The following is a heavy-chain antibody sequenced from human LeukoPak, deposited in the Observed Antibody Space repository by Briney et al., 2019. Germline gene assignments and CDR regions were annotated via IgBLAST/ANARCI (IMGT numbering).Heavy chain of an antibody. CDR1: GGTFSSYA. V-gene: IGHV1-69*13. CDR3: ATDTAMVTGRAFDI. J-gene: IGHJ3*02. Sequence: GASVKVSCKASGGTFSSYAISWVRQAPGQGLEWMGGIISIFGTANYAQKFQGRVTITADESTSTAYMELSSLRSEDTAVYYCATDTAMVTGRAFDIWGQGTMVTVSS. D-gene: IGHD5-18*01. CDR2: IISIFGTA.